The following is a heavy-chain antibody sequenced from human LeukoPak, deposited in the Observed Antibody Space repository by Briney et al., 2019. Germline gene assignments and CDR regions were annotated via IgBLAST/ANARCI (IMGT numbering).Heavy chain of an antibody. J-gene: IGHJ4*02. V-gene: IGHV1-18*01. D-gene: IGHD6-19*01. CDR3: AREGSGNYFDY. CDR1: GFTFTSYG. Sequence: GGSLRLSCAASGFTFTSYGISWVRQAPGQGLEWMGWISAYNGNTNYAQKLQGRVTMTTDTSTSTAYMELRSLRSDDTAVYYCAREGSGNYFDYWGQGTLVTVSS. CDR2: ISAYNGNT.